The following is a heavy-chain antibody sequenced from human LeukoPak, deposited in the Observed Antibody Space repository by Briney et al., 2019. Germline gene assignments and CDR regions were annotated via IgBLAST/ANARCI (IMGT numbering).Heavy chain of an antibody. J-gene: IGHJ4*02. D-gene: IGHD5-24*01. CDR2: ISSSSSYI. Sequence: GGSLRLSCAASGFTFSSYSMNWVRQAPGKGLEWVSSISSSSSYIYYADSVKGRFTISGDNAKNSLYLQMNSLRAGDTAVYYCARTIEMATISYFDYWGQGTLVTVSS. CDR1: GFTFSSYS. CDR3: ARTIEMATISYFDY. V-gene: IGHV3-21*01.